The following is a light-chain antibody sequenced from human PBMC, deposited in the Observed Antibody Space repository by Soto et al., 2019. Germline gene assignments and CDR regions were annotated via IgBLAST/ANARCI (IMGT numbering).Light chain of an antibody. Sequence: EIVLTQSPATLSLSPGERATLSCRASQSVSSYLAWYQQKPGQAPRLLIYDASNRATGIPARFSGSGSGTDFTLTISSLEPEDEAVYYCQQRSDWPPLTFGGGTKVEIK. V-gene: IGKV3-11*01. J-gene: IGKJ4*01. CDR2: DAS. CDR3: QQRSDWPPLT. CDR1: QSVSSY.